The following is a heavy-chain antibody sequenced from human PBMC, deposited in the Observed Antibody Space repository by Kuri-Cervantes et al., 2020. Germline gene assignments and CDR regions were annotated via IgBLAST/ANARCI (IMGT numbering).Heavy chain of an antibody. Sequence: GESLKISCAASGFSFSNYAMSWVRQAPGKGLEVVSDVSGSGRDTYYTDSVKGRFTISRDNSKNTLYLQMSTLRAEDTAVYYCARAPRRGTTVVTPYYHGMDVWGQGTTVTVSS. CDR3: ARAPRRGTTVVTPYYHGMDV. CDR2: VSGSGRDT. D-gene: IGHD4-23*01. V-gene: IGHV3-23*01. J-gene: IGHJ6*02. CDR1: GFSFSNYA.